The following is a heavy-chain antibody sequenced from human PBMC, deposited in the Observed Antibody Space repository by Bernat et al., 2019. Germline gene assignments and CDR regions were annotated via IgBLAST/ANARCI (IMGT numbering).Heavy chain of an antibody. CDR1: GYSFSSYW. CDR2: IYPGDSDT. D-gene: IGHD4-17*01. V-gene: IGHV5-51*03. Sequence: EVQLGQSGAEGKKPGESLKIAGKGSGYSFSSYWIGGVRQMPGKGLEWRGIIYPGDSDTRYSPSFQGQVTISADQSISTAYLQWSSLKASDTAMYYCARGAYGDYWFDPWGQGTLVTVSS. J-gene: IGHJ5*02. CDR3: ARGAYGDYWFDP.